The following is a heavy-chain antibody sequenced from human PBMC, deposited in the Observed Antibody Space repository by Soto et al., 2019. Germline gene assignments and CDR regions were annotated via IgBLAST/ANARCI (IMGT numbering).Heavy chain of an antibody. CDR1: GFTFSSYS. D-gene: IGHD5-18*01. Sequence: PGGSLRLSCAASGFTFSSYSMNWVRQAPGKGLEWVSYISSSSSTIYYADSVKGRFTISRDNAKNSLYLQMNSLRAEDTAVYYCARIERGLPAHYWGQGTLVTVSS. J-gene: IGHJ4*02. V-gene: IGHV3-48*01. CDR2: ISSSSSTI. CDR3: ARIERGLPAHY.